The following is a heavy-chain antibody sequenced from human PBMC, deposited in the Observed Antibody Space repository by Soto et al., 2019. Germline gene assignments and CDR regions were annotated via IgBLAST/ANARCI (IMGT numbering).Heavy chain of an antibody. V-gene: IGHV2-5*01. J-gene: IGHJ4*02. CDR2: IWLNDDK. CDR1: GFSRTVNEVC. D-gene: IGHD1-26*01. CDR3: AHPYSGNFYYFDS. Sequence: KESGPTQVKPTQTLTLTCPFSGFSRTVNEVCVGWIRQHTGKSLEWLALIWLNDDKRYSPSLKNRLTITKDTSKNQVVLTMTNMDPVDTATYYCAHPYSGNFYYFDSWGQGTLVTVSP.